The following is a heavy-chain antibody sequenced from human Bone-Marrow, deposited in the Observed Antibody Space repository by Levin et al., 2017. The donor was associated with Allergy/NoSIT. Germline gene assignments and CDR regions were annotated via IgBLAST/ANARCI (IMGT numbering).Heavy chain of an antibody. V-gene: IGHV1-2*03. D-gene: IGHD4-23*01. Sequence: LEASVKVSCKASGYVFTAYYIHWVRQAPGQGLEWVGWINPNSGGTGSAEKFQGRVTMTTDPSINTVYVELSGLRSDDTAFYYCARDPPLYGGDSGSDYWGQGTLVTVSS. J-gene: IGHJ4*02. CDR1: GYVFTAYY. CDR3: ARDPPLYGGDSGSDY. CDR2: INPNSGGT.